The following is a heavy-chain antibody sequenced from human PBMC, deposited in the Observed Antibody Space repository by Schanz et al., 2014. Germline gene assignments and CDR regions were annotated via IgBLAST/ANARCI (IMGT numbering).Heavy chain of an antibody. V-gene: IGHV3-11*01. CDR1: GFSVGNKY. CDR2: IGNGGVTI. D-gene: IGHD2-8*02. Sequence: VQLVESGGGLVQPGGSLRLSCAASGFSVGNKYMNWVRQAPGKGLEWVSYIGNGGVTIYYADSVKGRFTISRDNSENTLYLQMSILRAEDTAVYYCAKSLESCPGGRCSRGYFDYWGQGTLVTVSS. J-gene: IGHJ4*02. CDR3: AKSLESCPGGRCSRGYFDY.